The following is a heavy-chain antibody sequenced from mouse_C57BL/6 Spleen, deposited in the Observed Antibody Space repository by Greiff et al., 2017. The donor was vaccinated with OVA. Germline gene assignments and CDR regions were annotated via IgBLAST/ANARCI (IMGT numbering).Heavy chain of an antibody. D-gene: IGHD1-1*01. Sequence: QVQLQQPGAELVRPGSSVKLSCKASGYTFTSYWMHWVKQRPIQGLEWIGNIDPSDSETHYNQKFKDKATLTVDKSSSTAYMQLSSLTSEDSAVYYCASDTTVVDLAYWGQGTLVTVSA. CDR3: ASDTTVVDLAY. J-gene: IGHJ3*01. V-gene: IGHV1-52*01. CDR1: GYTFTSYW. CDR2: IDPSDSET.